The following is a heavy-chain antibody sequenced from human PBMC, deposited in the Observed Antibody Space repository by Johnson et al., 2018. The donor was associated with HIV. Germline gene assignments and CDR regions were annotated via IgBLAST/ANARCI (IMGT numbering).Heavy chain of an antibody. D-gene: IGHD1-14*01. CDR2: ISSSGSII. CDR3: ARDGHGSCANAAFDV. V-gene: IGHV3-11*04. CDR1: GFTFSDYY. J-gene: IGHJ3*01. Sequence: QVQLVESGGGLVKPGGSLRLSCAASGFTFSDYYMSWIRQAPGKGLEWVSYISSSGSIIHYADSVRGRFTISRDNSTNTLYLHMNSLRAEDTVVYYCARDGHGSCANAAFDVWGPGTMVTVSS.